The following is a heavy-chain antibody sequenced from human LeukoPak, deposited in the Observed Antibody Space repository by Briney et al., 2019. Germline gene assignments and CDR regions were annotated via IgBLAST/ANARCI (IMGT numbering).Heavy chain of an antibody. CDR2: ITSSGSTT. Sequence: PGGSLRLSCAASGFTFRDYYMSWIRQAPGKGLEWVSYITSSGSTTYYADSVKGRFTISRDNAKNSLYLQMNSLRAEDTAVYYCASPPLYDTSGYPLFHHWGQGTLVTVSS. CDR3: ASPPLYDTSGYPLFHH. J-gene: IGHJ1*01. D-gene: IGHD3-22*01. CDR1: GFTFRDYY. V-gene: IGHV3-11*01.